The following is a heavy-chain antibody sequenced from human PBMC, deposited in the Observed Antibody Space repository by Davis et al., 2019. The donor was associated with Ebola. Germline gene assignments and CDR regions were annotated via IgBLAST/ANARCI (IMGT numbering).Heavy chain of an antibody. J-gene: IGHJ6*04. CDR2: ISYDGSNK. D-gene: IGHD6-19*01. V-gene: IGHV3-30-3*01. CDR3: ARGSGWYRPGYYYGMDV. CDR1: GFTFSSYA. Sequence: PGGSLRLSCAASGFTFSSYAMHWVRQAPGKGLEWVAVISYDGSNKYYADSVKGRFTISRDNSKNTLYLQMNSLRAEDTAVYYCARGSGWYRPGYYYGMDVWGKGTTVTVSS.